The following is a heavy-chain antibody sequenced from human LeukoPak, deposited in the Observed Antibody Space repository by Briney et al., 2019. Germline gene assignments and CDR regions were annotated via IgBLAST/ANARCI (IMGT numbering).Heavy chain of an antibody. J-gene: IGHJ3*02. CDR2: ISSDSGYI. V-gene: IGHV3-21*01. Sequence: PGGSLRLSCAASGFIFSDHSMNWVRQAPGKGLEWVSSISSDSGYIYYADSVRGRFTVSRDNAKSSLFLQMNSLRDDDTAVYYCARVHCSGRGCFQQYDGFHIWGQGTVVTVSS. D-gene: IGHD2-15*01. CDR3: ARVHCSGRGCFQQYDGFHI. CDR1: GFIFSDHS.